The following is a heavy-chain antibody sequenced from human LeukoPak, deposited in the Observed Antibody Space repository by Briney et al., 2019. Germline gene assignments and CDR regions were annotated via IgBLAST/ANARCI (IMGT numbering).Heavy chain of an antibody. CDR3: ARVVSENSGYQGY. Sequence: GGXLRLSCAASGFTFSDYYMSWLRQSPGNGLEWVSYISTSGSTIYYADSVKGRFTVSRDNAKNSLFLQMNSLRAEDTAVHYCARVVSENSGYQGYWGQGTLVTVSS. J-gene: IGHJ4*02. D-gene: IGHD3-22*01. V-gene: IGHV3-11*04. CDR2: ISTSGSTI. CDR1: GFTFSDYY.